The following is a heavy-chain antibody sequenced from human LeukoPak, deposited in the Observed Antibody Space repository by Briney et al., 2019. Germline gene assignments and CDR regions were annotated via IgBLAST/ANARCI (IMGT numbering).Heavy chain of an antibody. V-gene: IGHV3-21*01. Sequence: GGSLRLSCAASGFTFSSYSMNWVRQAPGKGLEWVSSISSSSSYIYYADSVKSRFTISRDNAKNSLYLQMNSLRAEDTAVYYCARDYYGSGRRDVDPWGQGTLVTVSS. D-gene: IGHD3-10*01. CDR2: ISSSSSYI. CDR1: GFTFSSYS. CDR3: ARDYYGSGRRDVDP. J-gene: IGHJ5*02.